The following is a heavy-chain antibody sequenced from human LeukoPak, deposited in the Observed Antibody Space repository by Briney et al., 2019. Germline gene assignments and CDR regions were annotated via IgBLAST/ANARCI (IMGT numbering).Heavy chain of an antibody. CDR3: ARAGGRIVVVTPYGY. CDR2: INHSGST. V-gene: IGHV4-34*01. D-gene: IGHD3-22*01. J-gene: IGHJ4*02. CDR1: GGSFSGYY. Sequence: PSETLSLTCAVHGGSFSGYYWSWIRQPPGKGLEWIGEINHSGSTNYNPSLKSRVTISVDTSKNQFSLKLSSVTAADTAVYYCARAGGRIVVVTPYGYWGQGTLVTVSS.